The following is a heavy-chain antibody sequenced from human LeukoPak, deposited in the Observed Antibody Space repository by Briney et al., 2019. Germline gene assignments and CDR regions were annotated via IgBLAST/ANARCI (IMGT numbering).Heavy chain of an antibody. CDR1: GGSFSGYY. V-gene: IGHV4-34*01. CDR3: ARLVATIGYYYYGMDV. D-gene: IGHD5-12*01. J-gene: IGHJ6*02. CDR2: INHSGST. Sequence: KASETLSLTCAVYGGSFSGYYWSWIRQPPGKGLEWIGEINHSGSTNYNPSLKSRVTISVDTSKNQFSLKLSSVTAADTAVYYCARLVATIGYYYYGMDVWGQGTTVTVSS.